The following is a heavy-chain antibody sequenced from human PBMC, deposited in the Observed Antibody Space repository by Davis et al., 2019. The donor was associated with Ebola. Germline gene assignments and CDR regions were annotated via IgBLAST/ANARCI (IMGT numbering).Heavy chain of an antibody. J-gene: IGHJ3*02. CDR1: GGTFSSYA. Sequence: SVKVSCKASGGTFSSYAISWVRQAPGQGLEWMGGVIPIFGTANYAQKFQGRVTITADESTSTAYMELSSLRSEDTAVYYCARDLWFRADAFDIWGQGTMVTVSS. D-gene: IGHD3-10*01. CDR3: ARDLWFRADAFDI. CDR2: VIPIFGTA. V-gene: IGHV1-69*13.